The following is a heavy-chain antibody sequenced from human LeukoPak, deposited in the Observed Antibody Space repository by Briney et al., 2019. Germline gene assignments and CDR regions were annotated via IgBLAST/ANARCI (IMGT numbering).Heavy chain of an antibody. J-gene: IGHJ4*02. D-gene: IGHD2-2*01. CDR1: GGSISSGDYY. CDR2: IYYSGST. V-gene: IGHV4-30-4*01. CDR3: ARVVPAAAFDY. Sequence: SETLSLTCTVSGGSISSGDYYWSWIRQPPGKGPEWIGYIYYSGSTYYNPSLKSRVTISVDTSKNQFSLKLSSVTAADTAVYYCARVVPAAAFDYWGQGTLVTVSS.